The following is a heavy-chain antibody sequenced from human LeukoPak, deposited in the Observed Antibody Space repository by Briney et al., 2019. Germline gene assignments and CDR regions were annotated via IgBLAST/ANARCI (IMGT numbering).Heavy chain of an antibody. J-gene: IGHJ4*02. CDR1: GGSISSSSYY. D-gene: IGHD1-1*01. CDR3: AMYFGTTGTPNY. CDR2: IYYSGST. V-gene: IGHV4-39*01. Sequence: SETLSLTCTVSGGSISSSSYYWGWIRQPPGKGLEWIGSIYYSGSTYYNPSLKSRVTISVDTSKNQFSLKLSSVTAADTAVYYCAMYFGTTGTPNYWGQGTLVTVSS.